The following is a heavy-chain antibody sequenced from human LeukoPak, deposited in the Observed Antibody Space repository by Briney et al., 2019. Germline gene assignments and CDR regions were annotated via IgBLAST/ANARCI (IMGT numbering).Heavy chain of an antibody. CDR1: GGSVSSSSDY. V-gene: IGHV4-39*01. J-gene: IGHJ3*01. Sequence: PSETLSLTCTVSGGSVSSSSDYWGWVRQPPGKGLEWIGSISGSTYYNPSLKSRVTISVDTSKNQFSLKLSSVTAADTAVYYCARLGPYPSWGQGTMVTVSS. CDR3: ARLGPYPS. CDR2: ISGST.